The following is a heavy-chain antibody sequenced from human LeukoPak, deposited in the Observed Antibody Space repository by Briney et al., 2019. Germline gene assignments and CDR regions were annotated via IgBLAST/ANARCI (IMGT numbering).Heavy chain of an antibody. D-gene: IGHD5-12*01. J-gene: IGHJ4*02. CDR1: GGTFSSYA. CDR2: IIPIFGIA. Sequence: SVKVSCKASGGTFSSYAISWVRQAPGQGLEWMGRIIPIFGIANYAQKFQGRVTITADKSASTAYMELSSLRSEDTAVYYCARGSGYPHYYFDYWGQGTLVTVSS. V-gene: IGHV1-69*04. CDR3: ARGSGYPHYYFDY.